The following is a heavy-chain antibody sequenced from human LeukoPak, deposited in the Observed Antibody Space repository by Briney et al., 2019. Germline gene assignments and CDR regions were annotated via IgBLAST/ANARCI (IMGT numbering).Heavy chain of an antibody. J-gene: IGHJ5*02. V-gene: IGHV4-39*07. CDR1: GGSISSSSYY. Sequence: PSETLSLTCTVSGGSISSSSYYWGWIRQPPGKGLEWIGSIYYSGSTYYNPSLKSRVTISVDTSKNQFSLKLSSVTAADTAVYYCARVGGSYEIRRFDPWGQGTLVTVSS. CDR2: IYYSGST. CDR3: ARVGGSYEIRRFDP. D-gene: IGHD1-26*01.